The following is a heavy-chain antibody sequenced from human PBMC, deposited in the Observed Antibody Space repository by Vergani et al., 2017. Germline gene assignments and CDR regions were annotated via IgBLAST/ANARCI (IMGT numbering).Heavy chain of an antibody. CDR2: INPSGGST. CDR3: ARDAPYGDYGDDY. J-gene: IGHJ4*02. CDR1: GYTFTSYY. Sequence: QVQLVQSGAEVKKPGASVTVSCKASGYTFTSYYMHWVRQAPGQGLEWMGIINPSGGSTSYAQKFQGRVTMTRDTSTRTVYMELSSLSSEDTAVYYCARDAPYGDYGDDYWGQGTLVTVSS. V-gene: IGHV1-46*03. D-gene: IGHD4-17*01.